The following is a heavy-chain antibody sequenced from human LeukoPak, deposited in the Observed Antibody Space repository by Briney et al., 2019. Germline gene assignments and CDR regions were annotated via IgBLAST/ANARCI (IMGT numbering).Heavy chain of an antibody. CDR2: IFTSVST. Sequence: SETLSLTCTASGGSISSYYWSWIRQPPGKGLEWIGRIFTSVSTNYNPSLKSRVTMSVDTSKNQFSLKLSSVTAADTAVYYCARFGSVDDSSGYYLDYWGQGTLVIVSS. CDR1: GGSISSYY. V-gene: IGHV4-4*07. D-gene: IGHD3-22*01. J-gene: IGHJ4*02. CDR3: ARFGSVDDSSGYYLDY.